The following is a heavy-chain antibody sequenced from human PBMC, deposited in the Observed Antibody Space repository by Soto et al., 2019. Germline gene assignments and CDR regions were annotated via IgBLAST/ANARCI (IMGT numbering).Heavy chain of an antibody. Sequence: ASVKVSCKASGYTFTSYYIHWVRQAPGQVLEWMGIINPSGGSTSYAQKFQGRVTMTRDTSTSTVYMELSSLRSEDTAMYYCARLNSYCGGDCYSGGAYGMDVWGQGTTVTVSS. J-gene: IGHJ6*02. V-gene: IGHV1-46*01. CDR3: ARLNSYCGGDCYSGGAYGMDV. CDR1: GYTFTSYY. CDR2: INPSGGST. D-gene: IGHD2-21*02.